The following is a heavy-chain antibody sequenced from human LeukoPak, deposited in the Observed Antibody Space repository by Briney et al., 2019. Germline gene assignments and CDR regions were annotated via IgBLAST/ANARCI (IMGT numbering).Heavy chain of an antibody. V-gene: IGHV3-23*01. J-gene: IGHJ4*02. Sequence: GGSLRLSCAASGFTFSNYAMSWVRQAPGKRLECVSTISDSGGSTYYADSVKGRFTISRDTSKNTLYLQMNSLRAEDTAVYYCAKEGVSFGGPDFDWWGQGTLVSVSS. D-gene: IGHD3-16*01. CDR1: GFTFSNYA. CDR2: ISDSGGST. CDR3: AKEGVSFGGPDFDW.